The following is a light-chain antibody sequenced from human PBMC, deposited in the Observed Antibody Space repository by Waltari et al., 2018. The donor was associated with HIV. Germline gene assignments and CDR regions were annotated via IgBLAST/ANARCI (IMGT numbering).Light chain of an antibody. CDR1: QNIQNY. J-gene: IGKJ2*01. CDR3: QQSYSTPPYT. CDR2: AAT. V-gene: IGKV1-39*01. Sequence: DIQMTQSPSALSASLGKSVTITCRSSQNIQNYVNWYQQKPGKAPKVLIYAATNVQSGVPSRFSGSGSGTEFTLSVASLEREDAATYFCQQSYSTPPYTFGQGTKVQI.